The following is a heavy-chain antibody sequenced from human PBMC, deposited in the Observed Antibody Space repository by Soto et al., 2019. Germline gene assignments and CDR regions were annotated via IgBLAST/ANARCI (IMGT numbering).Heavy chain of an antibody. CDR2: ISYDGSNK. D-gene: IGHD6-25*01. CDR1: GFTFSSYA. Sequence: GGSLRLSCAASGFTFSSYAMHWVRQAPGKGLEWVAVISYDGSNKYYADSVKGRFTISRDNSKNTLYLQMSSLRREDTGVYFCARGGTYGMDVWGQGTTVTVSS. V-gene: IGHV3-30-3*01. CDR3: ARGGTYGMDV. J-gene: IGHJ6*02.